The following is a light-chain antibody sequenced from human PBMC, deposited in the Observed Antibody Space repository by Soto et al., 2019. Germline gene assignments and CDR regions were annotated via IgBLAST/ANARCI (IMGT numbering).Light chain of an antibody. V-gene: IGKV3-15*01. CDR1: RTVGSN. J-gene: IGKJ1*01. CDR2: GAS. CDR3: QQYYTWPRT. Sequence: ERVMTQSPVTLSVSPGERATLSCRASRTVGSNLAWYQQKPGQAPRLLIYGASTRATGIPARFSGSGSETEFTLTISSLQSEDFAVYYCQQYYTWPRTFGQGTKVDIK.